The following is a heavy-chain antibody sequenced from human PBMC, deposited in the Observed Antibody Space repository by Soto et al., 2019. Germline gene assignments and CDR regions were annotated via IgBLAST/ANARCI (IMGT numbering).Heavy chain of an antibody. J-gene: IGHJ5*02. CDR3: ARGRIIVAGGFDP. V-gene: IGHV1-8*01. CDR1: GYTFTSYD. D-gene: IGHD6-19*01. Sequence: QVQLVQSGAEVKKPGASVKVSCKASGYTFTSYDIIWVRHATGQGLEWMGWMNTSTGNTESAEKFKGRITMTRNTSISTVYMELSSLRFEDTALYYCARGRIIVAGGFDPWGQGTLVTVSS. CDR2: MNTSTGNT.